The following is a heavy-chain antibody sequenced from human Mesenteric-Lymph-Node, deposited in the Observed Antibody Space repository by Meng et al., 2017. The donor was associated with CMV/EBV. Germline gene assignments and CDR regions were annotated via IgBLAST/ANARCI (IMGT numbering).Heavy chain of an antibody. CDR2: IYYDGSKK. Sequence: GGSLRLSCAASRFSFSGYGMHWVRQAPGKGLEWVAFIYYDGSKKSYADSVKGRFTISRDNAKNTLYLQMNSLRAEDTAVYYCARDAPGYYDFWSGSRGGMDVWGQGTTVTVSS. CDR3: ARDAPGYYDFWSGSRGGMDV. D-gene: IGHD3-3*01. J-gene: IGHJ6*02. V-gene: IGHV3-33*01. CDR1: RFSFSGYG.